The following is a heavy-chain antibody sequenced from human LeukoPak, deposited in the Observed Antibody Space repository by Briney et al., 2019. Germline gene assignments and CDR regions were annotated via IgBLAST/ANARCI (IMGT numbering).Heavy chain of an antibody. Sequence: SETLSLTCTVSGGSISSYYWSWIRQPAGKGLEWIGRIYTSGSTNYNPSLKSRVTMSVDTSKNQFSLKLSSVAAADTAVYYCASSHYYDSSGPVDYWGQGTLVTVSS. CDR3: ASSHYYDSSGPVDY. V-gene: IGHV4-4*07. D-gene: IGHD3-22*01. CDR1: GGSISSYY. J-gene: IGHJ4*02. CDR2: IYTSGST.